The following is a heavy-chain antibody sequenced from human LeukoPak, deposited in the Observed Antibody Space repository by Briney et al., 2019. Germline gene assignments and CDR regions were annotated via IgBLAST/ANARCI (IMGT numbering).Heavy chain of an antibody. J-gene: IGHJ4*02. V-gene: IGHV3-48*01. CDR2: ISYSRNTI. Sequence: AAGSLRLTCAASGSSFSTYSMNWVRQAPGKGLEWVSYISYSRNTIYYADSVKGRFTVSRDNAKNSLYLQMNSLRAEDTAVYYCARDCDISLSYFDYWGQETLVSVSS. CDR1: GSSFSTYS. D-gene: IGHD5-12*01. CDR3: ARDCDISLSYFDY.